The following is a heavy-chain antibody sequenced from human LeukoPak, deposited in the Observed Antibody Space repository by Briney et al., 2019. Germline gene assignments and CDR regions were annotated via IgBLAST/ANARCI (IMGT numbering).Heavy chain of an antibody. CDR2: ISSSGTTI. J-gene: IGHJ4*02. D-gene: IGHD6-13*01. V-gene: IGHV3-48*03. Sequence: GGSLRLSCAASGFTFSSYEMNWVRQAPGKGLEWISYISSSGTTIYYADSVKGRFTISRDNAKNSLYLQMNSLRAEDTAVYYCATWYAADHWGQGTLVTVSS. CDR1: GFTFSSYE. CDR3: ATWYAADH.